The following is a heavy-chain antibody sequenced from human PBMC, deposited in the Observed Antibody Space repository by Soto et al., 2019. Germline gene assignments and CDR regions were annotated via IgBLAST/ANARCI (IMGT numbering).Heavy chain of an antibody. CDR2: ISWNSGSI. J-gene: IGHJ5*02. Sequence: PVGSLRLSCAASGFTFDDYAMHWVRQAPGKGLEWVSGISWNSGSIGYADSVKGRFTISRDNAKNSLYLQMNSLRAEDTALYYCAVLARGRWNWFDPWGQGTLVTVSS. D-gene: IGHD3-10*01. CDR3: AVLARGRWNWFDP. CDR1: GFTFDDYA. V-gene: IGHV3-9*01.